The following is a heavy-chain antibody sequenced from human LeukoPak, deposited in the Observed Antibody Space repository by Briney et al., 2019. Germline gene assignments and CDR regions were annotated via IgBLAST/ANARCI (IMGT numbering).Heavy chain of an antibody. D-gene: IGHD3-22*01. Sequence: SETLSLTCAVYGGSFSGYYWSWIRQPPGKGLEWIGEINHSGSTNYNPSLKSRVTIPVDTSKNQFSLKLSSVTAADTAVYYCASTPTRTYYYDSSGYIKSEYYFDYWGQGTLVTVSS. CDR3: ASTPTRTYYYDSSGYIKSEYYFDY. V-gene: IGHV4-34*01. CDR2: INHSGST. CDR1: GGSFSGYY. J-gene: IGHJ4*02.